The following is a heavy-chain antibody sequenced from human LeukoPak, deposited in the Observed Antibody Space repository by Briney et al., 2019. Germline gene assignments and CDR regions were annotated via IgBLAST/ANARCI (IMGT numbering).Heavy chain of an antibody. Sequence: PSETLSLTCTVSGASISGSGYYWGWIRQPPGKGLEWIGNIYDSGSTYYNASPQSRVTISIDTSKNQFSLRLSSVTAADTAMYYCAKSGGYGLIDYWGQGTLVTVSS. D-gene: IGHD1-26*01. CDR2: IYDSGST. J-gene: IGHJ4*02. CDR3: AKSGGYGLIDY. CDR1: GASISGSGYY. V-gene: IGHV4-39*01.